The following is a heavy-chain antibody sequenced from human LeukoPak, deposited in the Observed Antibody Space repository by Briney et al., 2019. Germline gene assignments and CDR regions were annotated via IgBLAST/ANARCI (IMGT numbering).Heavy chain of an antibody. CDR1: GVSVSTYA. J-gene: IGHJ3*02. D-gene: IGHD6-19*01. CDR3: AKSRSVADAFDI. CDR2: ITGSDDAT. Sequence: PGGSLRLSCAASGVSVSTYAMSWVRQAPGKRLEWVSAITGSDDATYHADSVKGRLTIARDRSKNTLYLEMNGLRAEDTAVYHCAKSRSVADAFDIWGHGAMVTVSS. V-gene: IGHV3-23*01.